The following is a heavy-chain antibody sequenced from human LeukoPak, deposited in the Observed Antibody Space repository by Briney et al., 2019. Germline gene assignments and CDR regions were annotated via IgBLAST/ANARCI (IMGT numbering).Heavy chain of an antibody. CDR2: ISWNSGSI. Sequence: PGGSLRLSCAASGFTFDDYAMHWVRQAPGKGLEWVSGISWNSGSIGYADSVKGRFTISRDNAKNSLYLQMNSLRAEDTALYYCAKGGNGMDVWGQGTTVTVSS. J-gene: IGHJ6*02. V-gene: IGHV3-9*01. CDR1: GFTFDDYA. CDR3: AKGGNGMDV.